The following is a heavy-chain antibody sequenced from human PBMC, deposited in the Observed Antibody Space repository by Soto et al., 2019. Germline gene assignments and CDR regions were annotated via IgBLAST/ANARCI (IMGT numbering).Heavy chain of an antibody. CDR2: IIPIFGTA. V-gene: IGHV1-69*12. Sequence: QVQLVQSGAEVKKPGSSVKVSCKASGGTFSSYAISWVRQAPGQGLEWMGGIIPIFGTANYAQKFQGSVTITADESTSTAYMELSSLRSEDTAVYYCASRSGYDFWSGNYYYGMDVWGQGTTVTVSS. CDR1: GGTFSSYA. D-gene: IGHD3-3*01. CDR3: ASRSGYDFWSGNYYYGMDV. J-gene: IGHJ6*02.